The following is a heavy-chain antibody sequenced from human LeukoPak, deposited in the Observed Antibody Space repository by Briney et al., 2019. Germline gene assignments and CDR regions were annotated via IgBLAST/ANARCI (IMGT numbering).Heavy chain of an antibody. CDR3: ARAVDKGTGYYMDF. Sequence: GGSLRLSCAASGFTFSHHGMHWVRQAPGKGLEWVAFILFDGCKKYFVDSVKGRFTISRDNSKNAVSLQMNNLRTEDTAMYYCARAVDKGTGYYMDFWGQGTLVTVSS. J-gene: IGHJ4*02. D-gene: IGHD3-22*01. CDR2: ILFDGCKK. V-gene: IGHV3-30*02. CDR1: GFTFSHHG.